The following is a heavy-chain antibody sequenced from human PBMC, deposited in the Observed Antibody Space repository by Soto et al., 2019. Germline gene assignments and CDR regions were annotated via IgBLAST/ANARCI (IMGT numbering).Heavy chain of an antibody. V-gene: IGHV1-24*01. Sequence: QVQLVQSGAEVKKPGASVKVSGKVSGYTLTELSMHWVRQAPGKGLEWMGGFDPEDGETIYAQKFQGRVTMTEDTAKDTAYMERSSLRSEDTAVYYCATEGPAAARPGRYGMDVWGQGTTVTVSS. CDR2: FDPEDGET. J-gene: IGHJ6*02. CDR1: GYTLTELS. CDR3: ATEGPAAARPGRYGMDV. D-gene: IGHD6-6*01.